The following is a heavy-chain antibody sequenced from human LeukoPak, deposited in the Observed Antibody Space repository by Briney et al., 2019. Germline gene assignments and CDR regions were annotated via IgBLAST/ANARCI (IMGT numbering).Heavy chain of an antibody. CDR3: ATAYYGSGSYYRGLFDY. D-gene: IGHD3-10*01. J-gene: IGHJ4*02. V-gene: IGHV1-24*01. CDR1: GYTLTELS. Sequence: ASVKVSCKVSGYTLTELSMHWVRQAPGKGLEWMGGFDPEDGETIYAQKFQGRVTMTEDTSTDTAYMELSSLRSEDTAVYYCATAYYGSGSYYRGLFDYWGQGTLVTVSS. CDR2: FDPEDGET.